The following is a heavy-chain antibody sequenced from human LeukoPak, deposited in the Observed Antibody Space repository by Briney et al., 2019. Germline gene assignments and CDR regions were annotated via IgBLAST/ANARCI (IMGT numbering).Heavy chain of an antibody. D-gene: IGHD2-15*01. Sequence: PGGSLRLSCAASGFTLSSYAMSWVRQAPGKGLEWVSATSGSGGSTYYADSVKGRFTISRDNSKNTLYLQMNSLRAEDTAVYYCAKDQDIVVVVAATFDYWGQGTLVTVSS. CDR1: GFTLSSYA. J-gene: IGHJ4*02. V-gene: IGHV3-23*01. CDR3: AKDQDIVVVVAATFDY. CDR2: TSGSGGST.